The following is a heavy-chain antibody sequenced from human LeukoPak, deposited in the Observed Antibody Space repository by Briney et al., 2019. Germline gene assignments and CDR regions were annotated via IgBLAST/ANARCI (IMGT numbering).Heavy chain of an antibody. D-gene: IGHD6-13*01. CDR2: TYYRSKWYN. CDR3: ARGIPAAGTKCLDP. V-gene: IGHV6-1*01. Sequence: SQTLSLTCAISGDSVSSNSASWNWIRQYPSRCLEWLGRTYYRSKWYNDYAVSVKSRITINPDTSKNQYSLQLNSVTPEDTAVYYCARGIPAAGTKCLDPWGQGTLVTVSS. J-gene: IGHJ5*02. CDR1: GDSVSSNSAS.